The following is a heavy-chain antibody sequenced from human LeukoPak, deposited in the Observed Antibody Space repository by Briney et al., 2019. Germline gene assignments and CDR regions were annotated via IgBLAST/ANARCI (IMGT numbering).Heavy chain of an antibody. CDR2: ISGSGHST. D-gene: IGHD2-2*01. CDR1: GFTFSSFS. J-gene: IGHJ4*02. V-gene: IGHV3-23*01. Sequence: GGSLRLSCAASGFTFSSFSMSWVRQAPGKGLEWISAISGSGHSTYYSDSVKGRFTVSRDNSKNTVYLQMNSLRAEDTAVYYCAKEMGYCSITSCAPRHPVDSWGQGTLVTVSS. CDR3: AKEMGYCSITSCAPRHPVDS.